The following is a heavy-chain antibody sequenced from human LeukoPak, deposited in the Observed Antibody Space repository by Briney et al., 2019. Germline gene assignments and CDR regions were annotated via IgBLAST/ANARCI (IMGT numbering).Heavy chain of an antibody. CDR2: ISGSDGST. J-gene: IGHJ4*02. Sequence: PGGSLRLSCAASGFTFSSYGMNWVRQAPGKGLEWVSGISGSDGSTYSADSVKGRFTISRDNAKNSLYLQMNSLRAEDTAVYYCARETSLDSSGHPFDYWGQGTLVTVSS. CDR1: GFTFSSYG. CDR3: ARETSLDSSGHPFDY. D-gene: IGHD3-22*01. V-gene: IGHV3-23*01.